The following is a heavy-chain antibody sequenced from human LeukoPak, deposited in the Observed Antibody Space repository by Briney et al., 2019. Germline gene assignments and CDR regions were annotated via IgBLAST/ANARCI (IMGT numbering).Heavy chain of an antibody. J-gene: IGHJ4*02. CDR2: ISSSGATT. D-gene: IGHD3-22*01. Sequence: GGSLRLSCAASGFTFSDYYMSWIRQAPGKGLEWVSYISSSGATTYYADSVKGRFTISRDNSKNTLYLQMNSLRAEDTAVYYCAMGGYYYDSSGYYFWGQGTLVTVSS. CDR1: GFTFSDYY. CDR3: AMGGYYYDSSGYYF. V-gene: IGHV3-11*04.